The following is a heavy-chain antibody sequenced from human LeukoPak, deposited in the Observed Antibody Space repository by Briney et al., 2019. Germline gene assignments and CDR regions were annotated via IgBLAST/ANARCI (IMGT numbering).Heavy chain of an antibody. CDR2: ISYDGSNK. J-gene: IGHJ5*02. D-gene: IGHD3-22*01. Sequence: PGRSLRLSCAASGFTFSSYGIHWVRQAPGKGLEWVAVISYDGSNKYYADSVKGRFTISRDNSKNTLYLQMNSLRAEDTAVYYCARDGGAFYYYDSIGYYSGWFDPWGQGTLVTVFS. V-gene: IGHV3-30*03. CDR3: ARDGGAFYYYDSIGYYSGWFDP. CDR1: GFTFSSYG.